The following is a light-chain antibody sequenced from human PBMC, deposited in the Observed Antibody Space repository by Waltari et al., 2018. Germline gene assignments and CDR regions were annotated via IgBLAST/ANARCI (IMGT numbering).Light chain of an antibody. J-gene: IGLJ1*01. V-gene: IGLV2-14*03. CDR1: SRDVGCYDY. Sequence: HSALTQPASVSGSPGQSITISCTRTSRDVGCYDYVSWYQHHPGKVPKTIIYDVNKRPSGISHRFSGSKSGNTASLTISRLQADDEADYYCSSYTSTSNLEVFGTGTEVTVL. CDR3: SSYTSTSNLEV. CDR2: DVN.